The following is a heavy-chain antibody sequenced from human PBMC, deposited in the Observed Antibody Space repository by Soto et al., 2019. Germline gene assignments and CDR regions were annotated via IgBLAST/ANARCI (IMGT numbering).Heavy chain of an antibody. CDR2: IYPGDSDT. Sequence: GESLKISCKGSGYSFTSYWGGWVRQMPGKGLEWMGIIYPGDSDTRYSPSFQGQVTISADKSISTAYLQWSSLKASDTAIFYCARGGGLPEEYLDCWGQGSLVTVSS. D-gene: IGHD3-16*01. J-gene: IGHJ4*02. V-gene: IGHV5-51*01. CDR3: ARGGGLPEEYLDC. CDR1: GYSFTSYW.